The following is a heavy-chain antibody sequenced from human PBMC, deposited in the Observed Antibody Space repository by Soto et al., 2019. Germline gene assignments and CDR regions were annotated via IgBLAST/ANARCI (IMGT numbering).Heavy chain of an antibody. CDR2: IDPSDSYT. D-gene: IGHD3-10*01. J-gene: IGHJ6*02. V-gene: IGHV5-10-1*01. CDR3: ATQTQWFGELLPPPYYYYGMDV. Sequence: GESLKISCQASGYSFTSYWISWVRQMPGKGLEWMGRIDPSDSYTNYSPSFQGHVTIPADKSISTAYLQWSSLKASDTAMYYCATQTQWFGELLPPPYYYYGMDVWGQGTTVTVSS. CDR1: GYSFTSYW.